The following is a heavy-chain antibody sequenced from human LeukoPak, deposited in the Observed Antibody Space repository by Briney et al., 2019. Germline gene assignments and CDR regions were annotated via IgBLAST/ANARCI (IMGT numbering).Heavy chain of an antibody. CDR3: ARDSPNGVVAVDVQEGFDP. D-gene: IGHD2-2*01. CDR1: GYSTSSGYH. Sequence: SGTLSLTCAVSGYSTSSGYHWGWIRQPPGKGLEWIGSIYHSGKTYYNPSLKSRLTISLDTSKNQFSLKLTSVTAADTAVYYCARDSPNGVVAVDVQEGFDPWGQGTLVTVSS. V-gene: IGHV4-38-2*02. J-gene: IGHJ5*02. CDR2: IYHSGKT.